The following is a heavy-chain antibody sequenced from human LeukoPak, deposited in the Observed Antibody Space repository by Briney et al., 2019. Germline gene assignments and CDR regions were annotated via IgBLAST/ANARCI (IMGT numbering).Heavy chain of an antibody. J-gene: IGHJ4*02. CDR1: DGSISSSTYY. V-gene: IGHV4-39*01. CDR2: IYYSGST. CDR3: ARHSSGSYYSRFAY. D-gene: IGHD1-26*01. Sequence: SETLPLTCSVSDGSISSSTYYWGWIRQPPGKGLEWIGSIYYSGSTYYNPSLNNRVGISVDTSKNQFSLQLSSVTAADTAVYYCARHSSGSYYSRFAYWGQGTLVTVSS.